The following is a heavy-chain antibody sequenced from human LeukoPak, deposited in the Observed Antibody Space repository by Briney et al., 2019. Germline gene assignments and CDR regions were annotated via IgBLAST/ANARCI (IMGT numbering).Heavy chain of an antibody. CDR1: GGTFSDYS. CDR3: ARDRPRARYFDY. J-gene: IGHJ4*02. Sequence: PEASVKVSCKASGGTFSDYSISWVRQAPGQGLEWMGRIIPILNVPNYAQKFEGRVTITADKSTSTAYMGLSSLKSEDTAVYFCARDRPRARYFDYWGQGTLVTVSS. V-gene: IGHV1-69*04. CDR2: IIPILNVP. D-gene: IGHD2-15*01.